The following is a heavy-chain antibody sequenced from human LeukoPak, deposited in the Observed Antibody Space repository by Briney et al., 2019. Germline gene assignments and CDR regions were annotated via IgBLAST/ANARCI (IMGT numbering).Heavy chain of an antibody. CDR2: IIPISGTA. CDR1: GGTFSSYA. J-gene: IGHJ4*02. D-gene: IGHD4/OR15-4a*01. V-gene: IGHV1-69*01. CDR3: ARSRPRDMGIT. Sequence: SVKVSCKASGGTFSSYAISWVRQAPGQGIEWMGGIIPISGTANYAQKFQGRVTITADESTSTAYMELSSLRSEDTAVYYCARSRPRDMGITWGQGTLVTVSS.